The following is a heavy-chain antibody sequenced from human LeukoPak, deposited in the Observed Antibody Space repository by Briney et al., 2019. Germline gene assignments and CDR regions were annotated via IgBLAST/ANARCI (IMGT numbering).Heavy chain of an antibody. CDR2: ISAYNGNT. D-gene: IGHD3-3*01. J-gene: IGHJ4*02. V-gene: IGHV1-18*04. CDR3: ARVFSGFYDFWSGYHDGDFDY. CDR1: GYTFTSYG. Sequence: ASVKVSCKASGYTFTSYGISWVRQAPGQGLEWMGWISAYNGNTNYAQKLQGRVTMTTDASTSTAYMELRSLRSDDTAVYYCARVFSGFYDFWSGYHDGDFDYWGQGTLVTVSA.